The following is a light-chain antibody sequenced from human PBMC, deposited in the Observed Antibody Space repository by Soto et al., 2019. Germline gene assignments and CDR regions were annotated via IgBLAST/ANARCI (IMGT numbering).Light chain of an antibody. V-gene: IGKV2-28*01. CDR3: MQALQTPYT. Sequence: DIVMTQSPLSLPVTPGEPASISCRSSQSLLHSNGYNYLDWYLQKPGQSPQLLIYLGSNRASGVPDRFSGSGSGTDFTLKISGVEAEDVGVYYCMQALQTPYTFGQGTKVDIK. J-gene: IGKJ2*01. CDR1: QSLLHSNGYNY. CDR2: LGS.